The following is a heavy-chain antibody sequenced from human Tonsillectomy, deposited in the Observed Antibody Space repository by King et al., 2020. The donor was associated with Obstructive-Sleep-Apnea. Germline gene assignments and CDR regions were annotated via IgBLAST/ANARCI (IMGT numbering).Heavy chain of an antibody. J-gene: IGHJ4*02. V-gene: IGHV4-59*01. CDR1: GGSISSYY. D-gene: IGHD5-24*01. Sequence: QLQLQESGPGLVKPSETLSLTCTVSGGSISSYYWSWIRQPPGKGLEWIGYIYYSGSTNYNPSLKSRVTISVDTSKNQFSLKLSSVTAADTAVYYCARDRDGDFDYWGQGTLVTVSS. CDR3: ARDRDGDFDY. CDR2: IYYSGST.